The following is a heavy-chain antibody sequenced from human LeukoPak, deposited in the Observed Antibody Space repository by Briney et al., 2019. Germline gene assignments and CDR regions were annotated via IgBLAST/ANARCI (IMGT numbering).Heavy chain of an antibody. CDR2: IYSGGST. CDR3: AADRPEDAQQPIVL. V-gene: IGHV3-53*01. J-gene: IGHJ4*02. CDR1: GFSVSANY. Sequence: GGSLRLSCATSGFSVSANYMTWVRQVPGKGLEWVSLIYSGGSTSYTDSVKGRFTISRDNSKNILYLQMNSLRAEDTAVYYCAADRPEDAQQPIVLWGQGTLVTVSS. D-gene: IGHD6-13*01.